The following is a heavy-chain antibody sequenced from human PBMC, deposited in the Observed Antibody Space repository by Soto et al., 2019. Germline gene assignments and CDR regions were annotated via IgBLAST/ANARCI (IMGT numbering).Heavy chain of an antibody. D-gene: IGHD4-4*01. CDR2: IYYSGST. CDR1: GGSVSSGSYY. CDR3: ARESDDYSNSGVYYYYGMDV. Sequence: KTSETLSLTCTVSGGSVSSGSYYWSWIRQPPGKGLEWIGYIYYSGSTNYNPSLKSRVTISVDTSKNQFSLKLSSVTAADTAVYYCARESDDYSNSGVYYYYGMDVWGQGTTVTVSS. J-gene: IGHJ6*02. V-gene: IGHV4-61*01.